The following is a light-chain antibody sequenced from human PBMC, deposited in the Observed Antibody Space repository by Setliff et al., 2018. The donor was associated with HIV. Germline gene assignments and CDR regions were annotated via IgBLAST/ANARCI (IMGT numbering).Light chain of an antibody. CDR2: DVT. J-gene: IGLJ1*01. CDR3: CSYAGSYTSLYV. V-gene: IGLV2-11*01. CDR1: SSDVGGYNY. Sequence: QSALTQPRSVSGSPGQSVTISCTGTSSDVGGYNYVSWYQHLPGKAPKLMLYDVTKRPSGVPDRFSGSKSGNTASLTISGLQSEDEADYYCCSYAGSYTSLYVFGTGTKVTVL.